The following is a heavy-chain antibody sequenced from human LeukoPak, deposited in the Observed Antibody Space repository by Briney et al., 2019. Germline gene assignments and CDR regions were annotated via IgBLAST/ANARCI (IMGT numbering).Heavy chain of an antibody. CDR3: ARDGRSCSSTSCYQGWFDP. J-gene: IGHJ5*02. CDR1: GGSISSYY. Sequence: SETLSLTCTVSGGSISSYYWSWIRQPPGKGLEWIGYIYYSGSTNYNPSLKSRVTISVDTSKNQFSLKLSSVTAADTAVYYCARDGRSCSSTSCYQGWFDPWGQGTLVTVSS. D-gene: IGHD2-2*01. CDR2: IYYSGST. V-gene: IGHV4-59*01.